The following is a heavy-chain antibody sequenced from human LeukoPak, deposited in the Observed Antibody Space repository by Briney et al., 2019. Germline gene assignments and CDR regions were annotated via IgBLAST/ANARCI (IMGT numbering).Heavy chain of an antibody. CDR2: SGSGGST. CDR3: AKDQGQEWLRLRYYYYYGMDV. V-gene: IGHV3-23*01. D-gene: IGHD5-12*01. J-gene: IGHJ6*02. Sequence: PGGSLRLSCAASGFTFSSYAMSWVRQAPGQGLEWVSGSGSGGSTYYADSVRGRFTISRDNSKNTLYLQMNSLRAEDTAVYYCAKDQGQEWLRLRYYYYYGMDVWGQGTTVTVSS. CDR1: GFTFSSYA.